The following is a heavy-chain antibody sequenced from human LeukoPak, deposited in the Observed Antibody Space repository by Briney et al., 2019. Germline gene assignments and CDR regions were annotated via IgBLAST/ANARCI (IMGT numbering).Heavy chain of an antibody. V-gene: IGHV4-59*01. Sequence: ASETLSLTCTVSGGSISSYYWSWIRQPPGKGLEWIGYIYYSGSTNYNPSLKSRVTISVDTSKNQFSLKLSSVTAADTAVYYCARSLGITMIVVSGDDAFDIWGQGTMVTVSS. CDR3: ARSLGITMIVVSGDDAFDI. CDR2: IYYSGST. J-gene: IGHJ3*02. D-gene: IGHD3-22*01. CDR1: GGSISSYY.